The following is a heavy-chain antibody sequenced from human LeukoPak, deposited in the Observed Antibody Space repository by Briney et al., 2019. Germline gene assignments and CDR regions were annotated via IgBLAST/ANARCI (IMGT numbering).Heavy chain of an antibody. CDR1: GFTFSSYG. J-gene: IGHJ4*02. D-gene: IGHD6-19*01. Sequence: PGGSLRLSCAASGFTFSSYGMHWVRQAPGKGLEWVAVIWYDGSNKYYADSVKGRFTISRDNSKNTLYLQMNSLRAEDTAVYYCARDRITVAGPVLYYFDYWGQGTLVTVSS. CDR2: IWYDGSNK. V-gene: IGHV3-33*01. CDR3: ARDRITVAGPVLYYFDY.